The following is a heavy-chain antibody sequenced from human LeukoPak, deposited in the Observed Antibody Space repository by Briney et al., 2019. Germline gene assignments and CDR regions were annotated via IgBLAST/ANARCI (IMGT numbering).Heavy chain of an antibody. J-gene: IGHJ4*02. CDR2: ISYDGSNK. CDR3: ARDSRQIDY. CDR1: GFTFSSYG. V-gene: IGHV3-30*03. Sequence: RPGGSLRLSCAASGFTFSSYGMHWVRQAPGKGLEWVAVISYDGSNKYYADSVKGRSTISRDNSKNTLYLQMNSLRAEDTAVYYCARDSRQIDYWGQGTLVTVSS.